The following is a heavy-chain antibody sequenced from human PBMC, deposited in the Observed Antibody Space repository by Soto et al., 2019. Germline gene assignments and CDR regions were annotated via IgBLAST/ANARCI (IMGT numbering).Heavy chain of an antibody. Sequence: LSLTCAVYGGSFSGYYWSWIRQPPGKGLEWIGEINHSGSTNYNPSLKSRVTISVDTSKNQFSLKLSSVTAADTAVYYCARGPDPYDYVWGSYRSYFDYWGQGTLVTVSS. V-gene: IGHV4-34*01. CDR2: INHSGST. D-gene: IGHD3-16*02. J-gene: IGHJ4*02. CDR1: GGSFSGYY. CDR3: ARGPDPYDYVWGSYRSYFDY.